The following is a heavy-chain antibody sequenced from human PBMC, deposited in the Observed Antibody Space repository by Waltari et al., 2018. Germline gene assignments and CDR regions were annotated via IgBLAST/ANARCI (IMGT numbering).Heavy chain of an antibody. CDR1: GGSISSSSYC. V-gene: IGHV4-39*01. CDR3: ARGKAVDY. Sequence: QLQLQESGPGLVKPSETLSLTCTVPGGSISSSSYCWGWIRQPPGKGLEWIGSIYYSGSTYYNPSIRSRVTIAVDTSKNQFSLKRSAVTAADTAVYYCARGKAVDYWGQGTLGTVSS. J-gene: IGHJ4*02. D-gene: IGHD6-19*01. CDR2: IYYSGST.